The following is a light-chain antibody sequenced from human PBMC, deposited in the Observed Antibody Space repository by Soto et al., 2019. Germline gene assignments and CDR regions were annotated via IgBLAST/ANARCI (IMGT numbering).Light chain of an antibody. V-gene: IGLV2-11*01. CDR3: CSYAATFLV. CDR2: DVS. J-gene: IGLJ2*01. Sequence: QSVLTQPRSVSGSPGQSVAISCTGTSSDVGDYSFVSWYQQHPGKAPKLMIYDVSKRPSGVPDRFSGSKSGNTASLIISGLQTDDEANYYCCSYAATFLVLGGGTKVTVL. CDR1: SSDVGDYSF.